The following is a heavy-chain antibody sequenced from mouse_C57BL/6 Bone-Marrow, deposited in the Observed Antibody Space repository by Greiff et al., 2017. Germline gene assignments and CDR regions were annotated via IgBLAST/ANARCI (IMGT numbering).Heavy chain of an antibody. Sequence: VQLQQSGAELVRPGASVKLSCTASGFNIKDYYMHWVKQRPEQGLEWIGRIDPEDGDTAYAPKFQGKDTMTADTSSNTAYLQLSSLTSEDTAVYYCTTGYSTYAMDYWGQGTSVTVSS. J-gene: IGHJ4*01. D-gene: IGHD2-5*01. CDR2: IDPEDGDT. CDR1: GFNIKDYY. CDR3: TTGYSTYAMDY. V-gene: IGHV14-1*01.